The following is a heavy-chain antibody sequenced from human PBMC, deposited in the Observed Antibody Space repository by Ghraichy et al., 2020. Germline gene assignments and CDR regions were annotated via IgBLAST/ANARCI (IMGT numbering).Heavy chain of an antibody. D-gene: IGHD4-23*01. J-gene: IGHJ6*02. CDR2: ITRSSSFK. V-gene: IGHV3-48*02. Sequence: GESLRLSCEGSGLSDYSMNWVRQSPGKGLEWVSYITRSSSFKSYADSVKGRFTISRDNAQNSLYLLMNSLRDEDTAVYYCARGSSVVRFYYYDGMDVWGQGTTVTVSS. CDR1: GLSDYS. CDR3: ARGSSVVRFYYYDGMDV.